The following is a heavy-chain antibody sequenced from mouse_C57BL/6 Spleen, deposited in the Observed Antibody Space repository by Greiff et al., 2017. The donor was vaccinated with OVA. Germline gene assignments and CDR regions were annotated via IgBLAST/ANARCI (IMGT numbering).Heavy chain of an antibody. CDR3: ARGGYYGSSLYYFDY. CDR2: IYPGAGDT. Sequence: VQLQESGPELVKPGASVKISCKASGYAFSSSWMNWVKQRPGKGLEWIGRIYPGAGDTNYNGKFKGKATLTADKSSSTAYMQLSSLTSEDSAVYFCARGGYYGSSLYYFDYWGQGTTLTVSS. J-gene: IGHJ2*01. CDR1: GYAFSSSW. D-gene: IGHD1-1*01. V-gene: IGHV1-82*01.